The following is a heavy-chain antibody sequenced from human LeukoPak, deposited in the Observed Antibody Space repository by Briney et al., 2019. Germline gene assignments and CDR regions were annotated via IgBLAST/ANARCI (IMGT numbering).Heavy chain of an antibody. Sequence: GASLRLSCVASGFTFSNYAMSWVRQAPGKGLEWVSAITGSGTSTYYADSLKGRFTISRDNSKNTVFLQMNSLRHEDTAIYYCVIWGDYDVLTGYYVPDYWGQGTLSPSPQ. CDR3: VIWGDYDVLTGYYVPDY. CDR2: ITGSGTST. D-gene: IGHD3-9*01. V-gene: IGHV3-23*01. J-gene: IGHJ4*02. CDR1: GFTFSNYA.